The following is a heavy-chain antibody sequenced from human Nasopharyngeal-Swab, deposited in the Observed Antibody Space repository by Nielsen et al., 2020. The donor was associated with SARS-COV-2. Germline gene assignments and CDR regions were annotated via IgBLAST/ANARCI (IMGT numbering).Heavy chain of an antibody. J-gene: IGHJ6*03. CDR2: IHYSGTT. CDR3: ARPLNYYYYMGV. CDR1: GGSISSGTYY. Sequence: SETLSLTCTVSGGSISSGTYYWAWIRQPPGKGLEWIGSIHYSGTTYYNPSLTGRVTMSVDTSKNQFSLNLNSVTAPDTAVYYCARPLNYYYYMGVWGKGTTVTVSS. V-gene: IGHV4-39*01.